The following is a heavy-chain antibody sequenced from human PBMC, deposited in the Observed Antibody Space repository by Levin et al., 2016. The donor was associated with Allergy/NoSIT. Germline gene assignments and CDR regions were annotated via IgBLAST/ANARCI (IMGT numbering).Heavy chain of an antibody. V-gene: IGHV3-11*03. D-gene: IGHD5-12*01. CDR2: ISSTSTYT. Sequence: GGSLRLSCTASGFIFSDYYMSWIRQAPGKGLEWVSYISSTSTYTDYADSVKGRVTISRDNAKNSLYLQMNSLRAEDTAVYYCAVGGVDPHSGYVQFDYWGQGTLVTVSS. CDR3: AVGGVDPHSGYVQFDY. J-gene: IGHJ4*02. CDR1: GFIFSDYY.